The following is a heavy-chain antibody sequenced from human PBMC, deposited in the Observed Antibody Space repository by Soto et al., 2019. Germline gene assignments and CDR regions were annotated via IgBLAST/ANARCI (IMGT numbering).Heavy chain of an antibody. D-gene: IGHD4-17*01. V-gene: IGHV3-23*01. CDR3: ARVISYGDPDYFDS. CDR1: GFTFSSYA. Sequence: GGSLRLSCAASGFTFSSYAMSWVRQAPGKGLEWVSALSGSGVTTYYADSVRGRFTISRDNSRNTLYLQMNSLRAEDTAVYYCARVISYGDPDYFDSWGQGTLVTV. CDR2: LSGSGVTT. J-gene: IGHJ4*02.